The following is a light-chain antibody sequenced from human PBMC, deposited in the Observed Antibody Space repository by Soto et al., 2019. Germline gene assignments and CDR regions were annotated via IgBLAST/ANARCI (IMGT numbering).Light chain of an antibody. CDR3: CSYAGSNNLKV. CDR1: SSDVGGYNY. CDR2: EVT. Sequence: HSALTKPPSAYGSPVQSVTISCTGTSSDVGGYNYVSWYQQHPGKAPKLMIYEVTKRPSGVPDRFSGSKSGNTASLTVSGLQAEDEADYYCCSYAGSNNLKVFGPGTKVTVL. V-gene: IGLV2-8*01. J-gene: IGLJ1*01.